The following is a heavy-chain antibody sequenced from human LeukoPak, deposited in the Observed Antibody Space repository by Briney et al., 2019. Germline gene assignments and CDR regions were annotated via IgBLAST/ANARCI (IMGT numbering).Heavy chain of an antibody. CDR2: IYYSGST. J-gene: IGHJ4*02. D-gene: IGHD6-19*01. V-gene: IGHV4-39*01. Sequence: PSETLSLTCTVSGGSISSSSYYWGWIRQPPGKGLEWIGSIYYSGSTYYNPSLKSRVTISVDTSKNQFSLKLSSVTAADTAVYYCASFSGQAVADTISWRLVKPGNKHEWGQGTLVTVSS. CDR1: GGSISSSSYY. CDR3: ASFSGQAVADTISWRLVKPGNKHE.